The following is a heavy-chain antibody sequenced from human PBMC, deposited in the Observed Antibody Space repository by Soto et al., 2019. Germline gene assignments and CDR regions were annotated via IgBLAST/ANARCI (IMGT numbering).Heavy chain of an antibody. D-gene: IGHD4-17*01. CDR1: GFTFRTYT. CDR3: AKDRGTTTVTFDAFQH. V-gene: IGHV3-21*04. CDR2: IRGFSPYT. J-gene: IGHJ1*01. Sequence: EVQLVESGGGLVKPGGSLRLSCISSGFTFRTYTMNWVRQAPGKGLEWVSGIRGFSPYTFYAESVRGRFTISRDNSKNTLYLQMNSLRAGDTAIYYCAKDRGTTTVTFDAFQHWGQGTLVAVSS.